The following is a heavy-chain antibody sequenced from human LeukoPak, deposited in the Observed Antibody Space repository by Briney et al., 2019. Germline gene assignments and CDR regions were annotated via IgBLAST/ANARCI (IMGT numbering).Heavy chain of an antibody. CDR2: ISGDGGNT. Sequence: PGGSLRLSCAASGFTFDDYGMHWVRQAPGKGLEWVSLISGDGGNTYYADSVKGRFTISRDNSKSSLYLQMNSLRTEHTALYYCAKGGLGRTVMAHLDYWGQGTLVTVSS. V-gene: IGHV3-43*02. J-gene: IGHJ4*02. CDR1: GFTFDDYG. CDR3: AKGGLGRTVMAHLDY. D-gene: IGHD5-18*01.